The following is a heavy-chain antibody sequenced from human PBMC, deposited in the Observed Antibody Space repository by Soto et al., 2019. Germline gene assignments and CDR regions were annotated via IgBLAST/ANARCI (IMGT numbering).Heavy chain of an antibody. Sequence: QVQLQQWGAGLLKPSETLSLTCAVYVGSLSGSYWSWFRRPPGKGLGGMGEINHSGSTNYNPSLKSRVTISVDTSKNQFSLKLSSVTAADTAVYYCARVHVPAATKRDYYYYYYMDVWGKGTTVTVSS. D-gene: IGHD2-2*01. CDR2: INHSGST. CDR3: ARVHVPAATKRDYYYYYYMDV. CDR1: VGSLSGSY. V-gene: IGHV4-34*01. J-gene: IGHJ6*03.